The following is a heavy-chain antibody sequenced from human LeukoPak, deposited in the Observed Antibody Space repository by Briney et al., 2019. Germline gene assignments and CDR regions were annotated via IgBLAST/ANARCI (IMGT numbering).Heavy chain of an antibody. V-gene: IGHV1-69*06. CDR1: GYTFTSYA. J-gene: IGHJ3*02. Sequence: SVKVSCKASGYTFTSYAISWVRQAPGQGLEWMGGIIPIFGTANYAQKFQGRVTITADKSTSTAYMELSSLRSEDTAVYYCATDRGGYYDSSGYYRLGAFDIWGQGTMVTVSS. D-gene: IGHD3-22*01. CDR3: ATDRGGYYDSSGYYRLGAFDI. CDR2: IIPIFGTA.